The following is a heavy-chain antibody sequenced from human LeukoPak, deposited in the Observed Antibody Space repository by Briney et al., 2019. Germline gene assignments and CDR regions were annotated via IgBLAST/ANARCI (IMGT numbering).Heavy chain of an antibody. Sequence: GGSLRLSCAASGVTVSSNYMSWVRQAPGKGLEWVSVIYSGGSTYYADSVTGRFTISRDNSQNTLSLQMNSLGAQDTAVYYCARDGYSYGFDYWGQGTLVTVSS. D-gene: IGHD5-18*01. J-gene: IGHJ4*02. V-gene: IGHV3-66*01. CDR2: IYSGGST. CDR1: GVTVSSNY. CDR3: ARDGYSYGFDY.